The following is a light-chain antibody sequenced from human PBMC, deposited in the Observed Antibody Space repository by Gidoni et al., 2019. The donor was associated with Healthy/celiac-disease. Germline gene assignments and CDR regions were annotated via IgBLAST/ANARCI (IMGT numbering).Light chain of an antibody. J-gene: IGKJ4*01. V-gene: IGKV3-15*01. CDR3: QQYNNWLWLT. CDR2: GAF. Sequence: EIVMTQSPATLSVSPGERATLSCRASQSVSSNLAWYQQKPGQAPRLLIYGAFTRATGIPARFSGSGSGTEFTLTISSLQSEDFAVYYCQQYNNWLWLTFGGGTKVEIK. CDR1: QSVSSN.